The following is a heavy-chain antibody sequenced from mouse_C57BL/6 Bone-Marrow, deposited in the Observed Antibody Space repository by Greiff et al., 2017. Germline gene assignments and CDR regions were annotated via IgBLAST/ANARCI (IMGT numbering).Heavy chain of an antibody. Sequence: QVQLKESGAELVKPGASVKISCKVSGYAFSTYWMNWVKQRPGKGLEWIGQIYPGDGDTNYNGKFKGKATLTAYKSSSTACMQLNGLTSEDSAVYFCARDWDYIDYWGQGTSLTVSS. CDR2: IYPGDGDT. D-gene: IGHD4-1*01. CDR3: ARDWDYIDY. V-gene: IGHV1-80*01. J-gene: IGHJ2*02. CDR1: GYAFSTYW.